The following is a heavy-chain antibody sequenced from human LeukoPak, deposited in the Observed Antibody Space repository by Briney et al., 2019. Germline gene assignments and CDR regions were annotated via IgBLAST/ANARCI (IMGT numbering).Heavy chain of an antibody. Sequence: GRSLRLSCAASGFTFSSYAMHWVRQAPGKGLEWVAVISYDGSNKYYADSVKGRFTISRDNSKNTLYLQTNSLRAEDTAVYYCARDSSGPLHAWGQGTLVTVSS. CDR3: ARDSSGPLHA. V-gene: IGHV3-30*04. D-gene: IGHD6-19*01. CDR1: GFTFSSYA. J-gene: IGHJ5*02. CDR2: ISYDGSNK.